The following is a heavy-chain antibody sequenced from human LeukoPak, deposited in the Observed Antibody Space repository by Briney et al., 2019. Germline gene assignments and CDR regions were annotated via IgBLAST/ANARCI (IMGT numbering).Heavy chain of an antibody. CDR3: ARDIEATGLFLDY. CDR1: GFTFSSYW. J-gene: IGHJ4*02. V-gene: IGHV3-7*01. D-gene: IGHD6-13*01. Sequence: GGSLRLSCAASGFTFSSYWMSWVRQAPGKGLEWVANMKYDGSEKYYVDSVKGRFTISRDNAKNSLYLQMNSLRAEDTAVYYCARDIEATGLFLDYWGQGTLVTVSS. CDR2: MKYDGSEK.